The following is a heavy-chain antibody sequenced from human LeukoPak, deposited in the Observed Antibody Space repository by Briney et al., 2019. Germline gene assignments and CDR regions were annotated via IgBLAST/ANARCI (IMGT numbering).Heavy chain of an antibody. CDR1: GYTFTGYH. J-gene: IGHJ4*02. Sequence: GASVKVSCKASGYTFTGYHMHWVRQAPGQGLEWMGRINPNSGDTNSAQNFQGRVTMTRNTSISTAYMELSSLRSEDTAVYYCARGPRGYSYGYHFDYWGQGTLVTVSS. CDR3: ARGPRGYSYGYHFDY. CDR2: INPNSGDT. D-gene: IGHD5-18*01. V-gene: IGHV1-2*06.